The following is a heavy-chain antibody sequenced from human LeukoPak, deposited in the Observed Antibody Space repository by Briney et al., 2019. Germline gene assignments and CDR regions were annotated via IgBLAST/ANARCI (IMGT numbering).Heavy chain of an antibody. CDR2: IRYDGSNK. J-gene: IGHJ4*02. CDR3: AKEIAGGGVVDY. D-gene: IGHD3-16*01. V-gene: IGHV3-30*02. Sequence: PGGSLRLSCAASGFTFSSYGMHWVRQAPGKGLEWVAFIRYDGSNKYYADSVKGRFTISRDNSKNTLYLQMNSLRAEDTAVYYCAKEIAGGGVVDYWGQGTLVSVSS. CDR1: GFTFSSYG.